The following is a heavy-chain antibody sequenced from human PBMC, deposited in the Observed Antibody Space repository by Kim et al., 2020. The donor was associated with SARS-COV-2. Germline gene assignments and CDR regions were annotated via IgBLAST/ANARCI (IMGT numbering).Heavy chain of an antibody. CDR2: ISYDGSNK. V-gene: IGHV3-30*18. Sequence: GGSLRLSCAASGFTFSSYGMHWVRQAPGKGLEWVAVISYDGSNKYYADSVKGRFTISRDNSKNTLYLQMNSLRAEDTAVYYCAKGTEAVLRYFDWPIVNYYYGMDVWGQGTTVTVSS. CDR3: AKGTEAVLRYFDWPIVNYYYGMDV. D-gene: IGHD3-9*01. CDR1: GFTFSSYG. J-gene: IGHJ6*02.